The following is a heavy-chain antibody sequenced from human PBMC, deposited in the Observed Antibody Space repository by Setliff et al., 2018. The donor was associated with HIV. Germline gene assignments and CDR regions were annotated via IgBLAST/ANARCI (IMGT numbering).Heavy chain of an antibody. J-gene: IGHJ5*01. Sequence: PSETLSLTCTVSGGSISSYYWSWIRQPPGEGLEWIGYSHNNGNTHCNPSLKSRVTISVDTSKNHVSLRLNSVTAADTAVYYCARQGSWLDSWGQGTLVTVSS. CDR3: ARQGSWLDS. CDR1: GGSISSYY. V-gene: IGHV4-59*08. CDR2: SHNNGNT. D-gene: IGHD2-15*01.